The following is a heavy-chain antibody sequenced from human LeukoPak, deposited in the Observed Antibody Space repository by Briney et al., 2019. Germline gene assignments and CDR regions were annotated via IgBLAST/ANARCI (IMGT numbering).Heavy chain of an antibody. CDR1: GFTFSNSW. CDR2: IYADGSST. J-gene: IGHJ4*02. V-gene: IGHV3-74*01. D-gene: IGHD5-18*01. CDR3: ARDGGGYSYGSHI. Sequence: GGSLRLSCVASGFTFSNSWMHWVRQAPGKGLVWVSHIYADGSSTNYADSVKGRFTISRDNAKNTLYLQMNSLRAEDTSVYYCARDGGGYSYGSHIWGQGTLVTVSS.